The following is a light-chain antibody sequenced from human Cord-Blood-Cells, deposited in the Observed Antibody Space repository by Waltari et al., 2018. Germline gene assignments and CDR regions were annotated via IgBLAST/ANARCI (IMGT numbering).Light chain of an antibody. CDR2: EVS. J-gene: IGLJ2*01. V-gene: IGLV2-8*01. CDR3: SSYAGSNNVV. CDR1: SSDVGGYNY. Sequence: QSALTQPPPASGSPGQSVTISCTGTSSDVGGYNYVSWYQQHPGKDPKPVIYEVSKRPSGVPNRFSGSKSGNTASLTVSGLQAEDEADYYCSSYAGSNNVVFGGGTKLTVL.